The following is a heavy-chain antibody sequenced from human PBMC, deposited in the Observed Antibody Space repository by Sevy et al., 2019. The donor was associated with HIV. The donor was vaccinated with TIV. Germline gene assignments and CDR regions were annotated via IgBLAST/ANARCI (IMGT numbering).Heavy chain of an antibody. D-gene: IGHD6-13*01. CDR3: AREGDQQPFDY. CDR1: GFTFSTYA. J-gene: IGHJ4*02. CDR2: TSGRGGMT. V-gene: IGHV3-23*01. Sequence: GGSLRLSCAASGFTFSTYAMNRVRQAPGKGLEWVSATSGRGGMTYYADSVKGRFTISRDNSKNTLYLQMNSLRAEDTAVYYCAREGDQQPFDYWGQGTLVTVSS.